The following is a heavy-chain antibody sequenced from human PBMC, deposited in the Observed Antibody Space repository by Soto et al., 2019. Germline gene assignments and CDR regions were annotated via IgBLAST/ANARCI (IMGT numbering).Heavy chain of an antibody. CDR3: ARVSAPYIYGPNVLDY. D-gene: IGHD5-18*01. V-gene: IGHV3-30-3*01. Sequence: QVQLVESGGGVVQPGRSLRLSCAASGLTFSSYAMHWVRQAPGKGLEWVAVISYDGSNKYYADSVKGRFTISRDNSKNTLYLQMNSLRAEDTAVYYCARVSAPYIYGPNVLDYWGQGTLVTVSS. CDR2: ISYDGSNK. CDR1: GLTFSSYA. J-gene: IGHJ4*02.